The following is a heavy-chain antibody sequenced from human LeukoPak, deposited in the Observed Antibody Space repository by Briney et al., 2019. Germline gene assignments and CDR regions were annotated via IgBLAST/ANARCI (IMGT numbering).Heavy chain of an antibody. CDR3: TKESATGSRYSFDY. CDR2: VSSDGGTT. V-gene: IGHV3-30*18. Sequence: GTSLRLSCAASGFTFSSHGIHWVRQAPGKGLEWVAVVSSDGGTTYYADSVKGRFTISRGNSKNTLYLQMNSLRGEDTAIYYCTKESATGSRYSFDYWGQGTLVTVSS. CDR1: GFTFSSHG. J-gene: IGHJ4*02. D-gene: IGHD2-15*01.